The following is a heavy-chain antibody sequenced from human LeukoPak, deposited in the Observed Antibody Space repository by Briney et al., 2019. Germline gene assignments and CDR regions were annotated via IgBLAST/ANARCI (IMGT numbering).Heavy chain of an antibody. CDR3: AKDHIQYGPGSGDY. D-gene: IGHD3-10*01. J-gene: IGHJ4*02. CDR2: ISYDGSNK. V-gene: IGHV3-30*18. CDR1: GFTFSSYG. Sequence: GGSLRLSCAASGFTFSSYGMHWVRQAPGKGLEWVAVISYDGSNKYYADSVKGRFTISRDNSKNTLYLQMNSLRAEDTAVYYCAKDHIQYGPGSGDYWGQGTLVTVSS.